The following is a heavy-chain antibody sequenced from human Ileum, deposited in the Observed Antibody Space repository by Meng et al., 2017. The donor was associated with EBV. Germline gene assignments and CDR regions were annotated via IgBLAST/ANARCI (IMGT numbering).Heavy chain of an antibody. CDR1: GGSIRSSNYY. CDR3: ARGQKGYFDL. V-gene: IGHV4-30-4*01. Sequence: QVQRQESGPGLVKPSPTWSLPCTVSGGSIRSSNYYWSWIRQPPGKGLEWSGHIYNSGSTYYNPSLKSRITISVDTSKNQFSLKLSSVTAADTAVYYCARGQKGYFDLWGRGTLVTVSS. CDR2: IYNSGST. J-gene: IGHJ2*01.